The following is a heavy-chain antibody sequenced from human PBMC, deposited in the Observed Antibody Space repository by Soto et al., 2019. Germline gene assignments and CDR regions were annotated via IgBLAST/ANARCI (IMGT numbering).Heavy chain of an antibody. V-gene: IGHV3-21*01. Sequence: GESLKISCAASGFTFSSYSMNWVRQAPGKGLEWVSSISSSSSYIYYADSVKGRFTISRDNAKNSLYLQMNSLRAEDTAVYYCARGEGDRGFDPWGQGTLVTVSS. J-gene: IGHJ5*02. CDR3: ARGEGDRGFDP. D-gene: IGHD3-10*01. CDR1: GFTFSSYS. CDR2: ISSSSSYI.